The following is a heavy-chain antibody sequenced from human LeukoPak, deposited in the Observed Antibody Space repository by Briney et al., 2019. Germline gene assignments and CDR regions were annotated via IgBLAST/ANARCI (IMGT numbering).Heavy chain of an antibody. CDR1: GYTFTSYG. CDR2: VSAYNGNT. D-gene: IGHD2-15*01. Sequence: ASVKVSCKASGYTFTSYGISWVRQAPGQGLEWMGWVSAYNGNTNYAQKLQGRVTMTTDTSTSTAYMELRSLRSDDTAVYYCARDQRCGGSCGYWGQGTLVTVSS. CDR3: ARDQRCGGSCGY. V-gene: IGHV1-18*01. J-gene: IGHJ4*02.